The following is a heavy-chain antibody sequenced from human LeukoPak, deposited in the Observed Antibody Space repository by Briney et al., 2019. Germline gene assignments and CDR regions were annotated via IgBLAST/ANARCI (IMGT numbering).Heavy chain of an antibody. V-gene: IGHV3-33*01. Sequence: PGGSLRLSCAASGFTFSSYGMHWVRQAPGKGLEWVAVIWYDGSNKYYADSVKGRFTISRDNSKNTLYLQVNSLRAEDTAVYYCARDRNYYDSSGYPLDYWGQGTLVTVSS. D-gene: IGHD3-22*01. CDR3: ARDRNYYDSSGYPLDY. J-gene: IGHJ4*02. CDR2: IWYDGSNK. CDR1: GFTFSSYG.